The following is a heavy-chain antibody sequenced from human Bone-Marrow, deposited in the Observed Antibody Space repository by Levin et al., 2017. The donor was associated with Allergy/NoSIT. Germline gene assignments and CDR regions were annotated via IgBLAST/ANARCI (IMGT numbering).Heavy chain of an antibody. CDR1: GGSISSSSYY. J-gene: IGHJ4*02. D-gene: IGHD2-2*01. V-gene: IGHV4-39*01. Sequence: NASETLSLTCTVSGGSISSSSYYWGWIRQPPGKGLEWIGSIYYSGSTYYNLSLKTRVTTSVDTSKNQLSLKLSSVTAADTAVYYCARHVRGYCSSTSCQTDYWGQGTLVTVSS. CDR2: IYYSGST. CDR3: ARHVRGYCSSTSCQTDY.